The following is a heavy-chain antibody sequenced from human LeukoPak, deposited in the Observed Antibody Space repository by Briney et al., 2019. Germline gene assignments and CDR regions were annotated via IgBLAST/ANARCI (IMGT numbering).Heavy chain of an antibody. CDR3: AREHDYGDYSLDY. CDR2: IYSGGST. D-gene: IGHD4-17*01. J-gene: IGHJ4*01. V-gene: IGHV3-53*01. Sequence: GGSLRLSCAASGFTVSSNYVSWVRQAPGKGLEWVSVIYSGGSTYYADSVKGRFTISRDNSKNTLYLQMNSLRAEDTAVYYCAREHDYGDYSLDYWGHGTLVTVSS. CDR1: GFTVSSNY.